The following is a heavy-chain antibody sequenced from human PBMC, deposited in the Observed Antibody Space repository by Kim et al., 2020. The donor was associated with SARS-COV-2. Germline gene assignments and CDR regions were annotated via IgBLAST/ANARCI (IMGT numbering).Heavy chain of an antibody. Sequence: ASVKVSCKASGYTFTGYYMHWVRQAPGQGLEWMGWINPNSGGTNYAQKFQGRVTMTRDTSISTAYMELSRLRSDDTAVYYCARDGVDIVVVPAATQTYWYFDLWGRGTLVTVSS. J-gene: IGHJ2*01. CDR3: ARDGVDIVVVPAATQTYWYFDL. CDR2: INPNSGGT. V-gene: IGHV1-2*02. CDR1: GYTFTGYY. D-gene: IGHD2-2*01.